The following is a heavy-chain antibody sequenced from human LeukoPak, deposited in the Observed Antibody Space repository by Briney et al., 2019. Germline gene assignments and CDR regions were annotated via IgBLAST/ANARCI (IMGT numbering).Heavy chain of an antibody. CDR2: IYYSGST. CDR3: ARTTEDCSSTSCYQYWFDP. Sequence: SETLSLTCTVSGGSISNYYWSWIRQPPGKGLEWIGYIYYSGSTSYNPSLKSRVTISVDTSKNQISLKVRSVTAADTAVYYCARTTEDCSSTSCYQYWFDPWGQGTLVTVSS. CDR1: GGSISNYY. D-gene: IGHD2-2*01. V-gene: IGHV4-59*01. J-gene: IGHJ5*02.